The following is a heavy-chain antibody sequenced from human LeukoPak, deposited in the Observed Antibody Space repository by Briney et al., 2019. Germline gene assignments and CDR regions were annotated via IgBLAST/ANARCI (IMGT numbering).Heavy chain of an antibody. D-gene: IGHD4-17*01. V-gene: IGHV3-30*18. CDR3: AKVGFEYGDYPTDS. Sequence: GGSLRLSCAASGFSFSTYSMNWVRQAPGKGLEWVAVISFDGSNKYYADSVKGRFTISRDNSKNTLYLQMNSLRGGDTAVYFCAKVGFEYGDYPTDSWGQGTLVTVSS. CDR1: GFSFSTYS. CDR2: ISFDGSNK. J-gene: IGHJ4*02.